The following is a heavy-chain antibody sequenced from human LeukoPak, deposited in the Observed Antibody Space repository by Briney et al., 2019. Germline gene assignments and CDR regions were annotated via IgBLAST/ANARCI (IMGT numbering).Heavy chain of an antibody. J-gene: IGHJ4*02. CDR3: ARGIGGPFDY. V-gene: IGHV3-30*04. Sequence: GGSLRLSCAASGFTFSSYAMHWVRQAPGKGLEWVAVISYDGSNKYYADSVKGRFTISRDNSKNTLYLQMNSLRAEDTAVYYCARGIGGPFDYWGQGPLVTVSS. D-gene: IGHD2-15*01. CDR1: GFTFSSYA. CDR2: ISYDGSNK.